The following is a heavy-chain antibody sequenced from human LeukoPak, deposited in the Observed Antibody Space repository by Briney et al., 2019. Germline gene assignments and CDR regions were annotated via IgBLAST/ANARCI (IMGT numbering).Heavy chain of an antibody. J-gene: IGHJ4*02. CDR3: ARDYGGSSPFDY. CDR1: GFTFSSYE. V-gene: IGHV3-48*03. CDR2: ISSSGSTI. Sequence: GGSLRLSCAASGFTFSSYEMHWVRQAPGKGLEWVSYISSSGSTIYYADSVKGRFTISGDNANNSLYLQMNSLRAEDTAVYYCARDYGGSSPFDYWGQGTLITVSS. D-gene: IGHD4-23*01.